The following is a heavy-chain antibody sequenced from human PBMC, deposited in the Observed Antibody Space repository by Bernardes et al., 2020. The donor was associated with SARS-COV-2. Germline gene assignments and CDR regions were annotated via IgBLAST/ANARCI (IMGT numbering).Heavy chain of an antibody. CDR3: ARGVTVVRGGFDP. J-gene: IGHJ5*02. CDR1: GGSFSGSY. Sequence: SETLSLTCGVYGGSFSGSYWSWIRQPPGKGLEWIGEINHSGSTNYNPSLKSRVTISVDTSKNQFSLKLSSVTAADTAVYYCARGVTVVRGGFDPWGQGTLVTVSS. D-gene: IGHD3-10*01. V-gene: IGHV4-34*01. CDR2: INHSGST.